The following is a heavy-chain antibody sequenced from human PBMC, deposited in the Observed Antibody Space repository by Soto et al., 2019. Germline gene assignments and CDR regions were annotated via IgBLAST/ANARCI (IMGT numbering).Heavy chain of an antibody. CDR3: GRDPYSGARYYLDL. D-gene: IGHD1-26*01. CDR2: INPNSGGT. J-gene: IGHJ4*02. Sequence: ASVKVSCKASGYTFTGYYMHWVRQAPGQGLECMGWINPNSGGTNYAQKFQGRVTMTRDTSISTAFMELSGLRAEDTAVYYCGRDPYSGARYYLDLWGQGTQVTVSS. CDR1: GYTFTGYY. V-gene: IGHV1-2*02.